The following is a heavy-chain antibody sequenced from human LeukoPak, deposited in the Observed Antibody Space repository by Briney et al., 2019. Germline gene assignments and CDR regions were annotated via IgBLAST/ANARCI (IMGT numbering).Heavy chain of an antibody. V-gene: IGHV4-34*01. J-gene: IGHJ4*02. D-gene: IGHD3-10*01. Sequence: SETLSLTCAVYGGSFSGYYWSWIRQPPGKGLEWIGEINHSGSTNYNPSLKSRVTISVDTSKNQFSLKLSSATAADTAVYYCARRRVRFGELLYFDYWGQGTLVTVSS. CDR3: ARRRVRFGELLYFDY. CDR2: INHSGST. CDR1: GGSFSGYY.